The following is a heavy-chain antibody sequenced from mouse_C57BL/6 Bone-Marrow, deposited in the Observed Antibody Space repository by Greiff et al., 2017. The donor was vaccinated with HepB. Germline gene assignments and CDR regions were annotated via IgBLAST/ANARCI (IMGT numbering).Heavy chain of an antibody. CDR1: GYSITSCYY. V-gene: IGHV3-6*01. D-gene: IGHD2-13*01. J-gene: IGHJ4*01. CDR3: AREYGDSFYAMDY. Sequence: EVQLQESGPGLVKPSQSLSLTCSVTGYSITSCYYRNWIRQLPGNKLEWMGYISYDGSNNYNPSFKNRISITRDTSKNQFFLELNYVTTEDTATYYCAREYGDSFYAMDYWGQGTSVTVSS. CDR2: ISYDGSN.